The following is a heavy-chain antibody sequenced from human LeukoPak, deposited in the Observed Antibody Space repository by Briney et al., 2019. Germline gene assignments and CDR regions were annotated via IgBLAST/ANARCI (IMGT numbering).Heavy chain of an antibody. V-gene: IGHV3-7*01. CDR3: ARRGEGY. J-gene: IGHJ4*02. Sequence: GGSLRLSCAASGFRVSSFSMRWVRQAPGKGLEWVASINQDGSEKDYVDSVKGRFTISRDNAKNSLYLQMNSLRAEDTAVYYCARRGEGYWGQGTLVTVS. CDR1: GFRVSSFS. CDR2: INQDGSEK. D-gene: IGHD2-21*01.